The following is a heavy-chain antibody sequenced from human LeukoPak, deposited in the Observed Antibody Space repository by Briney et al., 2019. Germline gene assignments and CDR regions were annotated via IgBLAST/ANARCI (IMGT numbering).Heavy chain of an antibody. J-gene: IGHJ3*02. CDR3: ARGPHSSSWYADAFDI. CDR1: GGSISSGSYY. D-gene: IGHD6-13*01. CDR2: IYTSGST. Sequence: PSETLSLTCTVSGGSISSGSYYWSWIRQPAGKGLEWIWRIYTSGSTNYNPSLKSRVTISVDTSKNQFSLKLSSVTAADTAVYYCARGPHSSSWYADAFDIWGQGTMVTVSS. V-gene: IGHV4-61*02.